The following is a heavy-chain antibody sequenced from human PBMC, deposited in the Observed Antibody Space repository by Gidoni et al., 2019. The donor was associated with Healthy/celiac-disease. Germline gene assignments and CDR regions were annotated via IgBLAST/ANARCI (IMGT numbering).Heavy chain of an antibody. CDR3: AKLRYFDWTTPGWFDP. D-gene: IGHD3-9*01. Sequence: EVQLLESGGGLVQPGGSLRLSCAASGFTFSSSAMSWVRQAPGKGLEWVSAISGSGGSTYYADSVKGRFTISRDNSKNTLYLQMNSLRAEDTAVYYCAKLRYFDWTTPGWFDPWGQGTLVTVSS. CDR1: GFTFSSSA. J-gene: IGHJ5*02. V-gene: IGHV3-23*01. CDR2: ISGSGGST.